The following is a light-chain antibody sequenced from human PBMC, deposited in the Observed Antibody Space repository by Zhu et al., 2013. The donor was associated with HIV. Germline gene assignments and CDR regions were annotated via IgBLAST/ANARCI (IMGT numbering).Light chain of an antibody. CDR3: LQHHTYPLT. CDR2: AAS. Sequence: IQMTQSPSSLSAYVGDRVTITCRTSQGIRNDLGWYQQKPSEAPKRLIYAASSLQSGVPSRFNGSGSGTEFTLTITSLQSEDLGTYYCLQHHTYPLTFGGGPKVEIK. CDR1: QGIRND. V-gene: IGKV1-6*02. J-gene: IGKJ4*01.